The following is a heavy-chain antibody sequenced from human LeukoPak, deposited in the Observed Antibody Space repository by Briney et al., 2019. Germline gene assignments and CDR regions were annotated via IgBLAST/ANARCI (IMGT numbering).Heavy chain of an antibody. V-gene: IGHV3-23*01. CDR1: GFTFSDYA. D-gene: IGHD1-26*01. Sequence: GGSLRLSCVASGFTFSDYAMTWVRRAPGKGLEWVSAISGSGGSTYYADSVKGRSTISRDNSKNTLYLQMNSLRAGDTAVYYCAKGSGSYLSPLYYFDYWGQGTLVTVSS. CDR2: ISGSGGST. J-gene: IGHJ4*02. CDR3: AKGSGSYLSPLYYFDY.